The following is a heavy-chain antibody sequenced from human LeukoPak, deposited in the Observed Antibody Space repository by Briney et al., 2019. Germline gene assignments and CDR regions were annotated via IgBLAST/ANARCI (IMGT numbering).Heavy chain of an antibody. J-gene: IGHJ4*02. CDR1: GFTFDDYA. Sequence: GGSLRLSCAASGFTFDDYAMHWVQQAPGKGLEWVSGISWNSGSIGYADSVKGRFTISRDNAKNSLYLQMNSLRAEDTALYYCAKDSDYYGSGSYYTNWGQGTLVTVSS. CDR3: AKDSDYYGSGSYYTN. V-gene: IGHV3-9*01. CDR2: ISWNSGSI. D-gene: IGHD3-10*01.